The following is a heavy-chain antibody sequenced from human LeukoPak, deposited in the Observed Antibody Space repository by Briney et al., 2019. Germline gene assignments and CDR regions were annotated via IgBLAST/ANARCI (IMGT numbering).Heavy chain of an antibody. V-gene: IGHV3-33*01. Sequence: PGGSLRLSCAASGFTFSSYGMHWVRQAPGKGLEWVAVIWYDGSNKYYADSVKGRFTISRDNSKNTLYLQMNSLRAEDTAVYYCARGIDSSGYYPTDYWGQGTLVTVSS. D-gene: IGHD3-22*01. J-gene: IGHJ4*02. CDR2: IWYDGSNK. CDR3: ARGIDSSGYYPTDY. CDR1: GFTFSSYG.